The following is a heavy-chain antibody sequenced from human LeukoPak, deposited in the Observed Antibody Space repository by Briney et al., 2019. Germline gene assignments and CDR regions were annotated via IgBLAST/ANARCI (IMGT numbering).Heavy chain of an antibody. CDR3: ARTTVGGSSDY. V-gene: IGHV1-69*04. Sequence: ASVKVSCKASGGTFSSYAISWVRQAPGQGLEWMGRIIPILGIANYAQKFQGRVTITADKSTSTAYMELSSLRSEDTAVYYCARTTVGGSSDYWGQGTLVTVSS. D-gene: IGHD4-11*01. J-gene: IGHJ4*02. CDR2: IIPILGIA. CDR1: GGTFSSYA.